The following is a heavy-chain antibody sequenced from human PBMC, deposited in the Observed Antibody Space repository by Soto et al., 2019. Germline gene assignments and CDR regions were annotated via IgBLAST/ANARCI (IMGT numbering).Heavy chain of an antibody. CDR3: ARPSSPRGPDAFDI. D-gene: IGHD6-6*01. CDR2: INAGNGNT. J-gene: IGHJ3*02. Sequence: ASVKVSCKASGYTFTSYAMHWVRQAPGQRLEWMGWINAGNGNTKYSQKFQGRVTIARDTSASTAYMELSSLRSEDSVVYYCARPSSPRGPDAFDIWGQGTMVTVSS. V-gene: IGHV1-3*01. CDR1: GYTFTSYA.